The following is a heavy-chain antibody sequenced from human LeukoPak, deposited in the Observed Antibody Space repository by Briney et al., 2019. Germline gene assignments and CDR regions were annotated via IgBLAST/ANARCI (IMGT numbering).Heavy chain of an antibody. D-gene: IGHD2-2*01. J-gene: IGHJ6*02. V-gene: IGHV3-30*04. CDR1: GVTFSNLA. CDR2: ISHHGSDQ. CDR3: ARVDGYCSSTSCYVYYYYGMDV. Sequence: GRSLRLSCAASGVTFSNLAMHWVCQAPGKGLEWVAVISHHGSDQFYADSVKGRFTISRDNSKNTLFLQMNSLGAEDTAVYYCARVDGYCSSTSCYVYYYYGMDVWGQGTTVTVSS.